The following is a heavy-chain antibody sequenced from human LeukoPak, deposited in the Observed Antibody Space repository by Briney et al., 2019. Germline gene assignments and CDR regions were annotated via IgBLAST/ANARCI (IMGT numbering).Heavy chain of an antibody. J-gene: IGHJ6*02. Sequence: GGSLRLSCAASGFSFSTQRMHWVRQAPGKGLVWVSYINIDERITGYADSVKGRFTISRDNAKNTLYLQMNSLRAEDTAVYYCAKDDSSSLGYYYYYGMDVWGQGTTVTVSS. CDR1: GFSFSTQR. CDR2: INIDERIT. V-gene: IGHV3-74*01. CDR3: AKDDSSSLGYYYYYGMDV. D-gene: IGHD6-13*01.